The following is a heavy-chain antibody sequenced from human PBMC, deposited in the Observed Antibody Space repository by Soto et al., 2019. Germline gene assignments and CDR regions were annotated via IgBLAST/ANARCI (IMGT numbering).Heavy chain of an antibody. Sequence: EVHLLESGGGLVQPGGSLRLSCAASEFTFSSYAMSWVRQAPGKGLEWVSVISGNGGSAYYADSVKGRFTISRDNSKNMLYQQMDSLRGEETAVYYCARDILTGYYRGGYWGQGTLVTVSS. V-gene: IGHV3-23*01. CDR2: ISGNGGSA. J-gene: IGHJ4*02. CDR3: ARDILTGYYRGGY. D-gene: IGHD3-9*01. CDR1: EFTFSSYA.